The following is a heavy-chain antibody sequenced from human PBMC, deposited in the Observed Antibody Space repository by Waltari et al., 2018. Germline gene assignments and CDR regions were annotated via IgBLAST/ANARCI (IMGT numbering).Heavy chain of an antibody. CDR2: IYTSGST. CDR3: ARDGRTPNLVARQDYYYYGMDV. Sequence: QVQLQESGPGLVKPSETLSLTCTVSGGSISSYYWSWIRQPAGKGLEWIGRIYTSGSTNYNPSLKVRVTRSVDTSKNQFSLKLSSGTAADTAVYYCARDGRTPNLVARQDYYYYGMDVWGQGTTVTVSS. CDR1: GGSISSYY. V-gene: IGHV4-4*07. J-gene: IGHJ6*02. D-gene: IGHD6-6*01.